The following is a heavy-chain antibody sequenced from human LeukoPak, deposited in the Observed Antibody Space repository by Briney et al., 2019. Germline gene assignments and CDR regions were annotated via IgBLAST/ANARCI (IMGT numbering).Heavy chain of an antibody. V-gene: IGHV4-39*01. CDR2: IYYSGST. CDR1: GGSISSSSYY. CDR3: ASPPAGTHAFDI. D-gene: IGHD6-13*01. Sequence: SETLSLTCTVSGGSISSSSYYWGWIRQPPGKGLEWIGSIYYSGSTYYNPSLKSRVTISVDTSKNQFSLKLSSVTAADTAVYYCASPPAGTHAFDIWGQGTMVTVSS. J-gene: IGHJ3*02.